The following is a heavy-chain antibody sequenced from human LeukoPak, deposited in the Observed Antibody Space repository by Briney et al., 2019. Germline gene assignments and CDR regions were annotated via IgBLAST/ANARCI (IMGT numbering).Heavy chain of an antibody. V-gene: IGHV1-69*06. CDR1: GVTFSSSD. Sequence: GSSVKVSCKASGVTFSSSDINWVRQAPGQGLEWMGAIIPVVGTAIYAQKFQGRVTMTEDTSTDTAYMELSSLRSEDTAVYYCATKSRITIFGVVITHFDYWGQGTLVTVSS. CDR3: ATKSRITIFGVVITHFDY. CDR2: IIPVVGTA. J-gene: IGHJ4*02. D-gene: IGHD3-3*01.